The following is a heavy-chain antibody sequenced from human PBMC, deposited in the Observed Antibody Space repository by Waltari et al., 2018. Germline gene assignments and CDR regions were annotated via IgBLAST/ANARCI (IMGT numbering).Heavy chain of an antibody. CDR1: GGTFSSYA. CDR2: IIPIFGTA. V-gene: IGHV1-69*08. CDR3: ARGAVYGDHIQD. Sequence: QVQLVQSGAEVKKPGSSVKVSCKASGGTFSSYAISWVRQAPGQGLGWMGRIIPIFGTANDAQKCQGRVTITADKSTSTSYMELSSLRSEDTAVYYCARGAVYGDHIQDWGQGTLVTVSS. J-gene: IGHJ1*01. D-gene: IGHD4-17*01.